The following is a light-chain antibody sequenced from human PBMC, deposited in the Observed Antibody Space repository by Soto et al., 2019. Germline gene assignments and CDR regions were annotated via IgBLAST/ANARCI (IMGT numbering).Light chain of an antibody. Sequence: EIVLTQSPATLSLSPGESATLSCKASQSVRTFLAWYQQKPGQTPRLLIYDASKRATGIPARFSGSGSGTDFTLTISSLEPEDFAVYYCQQYHNWWTFGQGTKVEIK. V-gene: IGKV3-11*01. CDR1: QSVRTF. CDR3: QQYHNWWT. J-gene: IGKJ1*01. CDR2: DAS.